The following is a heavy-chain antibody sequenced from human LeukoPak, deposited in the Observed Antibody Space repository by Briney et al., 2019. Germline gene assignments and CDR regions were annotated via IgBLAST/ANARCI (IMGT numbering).Heavy chain of an antibody. CDR2: ISSSSSYI. J-gene: IGHJ4*02. D-gene: IGHD2-2*01. V-gene: IGHV3-21*01. Sequence: PGGSLRLSCAASGFTFSSYSMNWVRQAPGKGMEWVSSISSSSSYIYYADSVKGRFTISRDNANNSLYLQMNSLRAEDTAVYYCVRDRALVPAAKYSDYWGQGTLVTVSS. CDR3: VRDRALVPAAKYSDY. CDR1: GFTFSSYS.